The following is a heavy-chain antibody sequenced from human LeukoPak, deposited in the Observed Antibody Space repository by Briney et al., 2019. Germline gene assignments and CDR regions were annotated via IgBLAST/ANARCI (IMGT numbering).Heavy chain of an antibody. CDR2: ISADGAST. CDR3: AKDTHYYDSSGYGYFDY. Sequence: GGSLRLSCAASGFTFDNYAMHWVRQAPGKGLEWVSLISADGASTYYADSVKGRFTISRDNSKNSLHLQMNSLRTGETAFYYCAKDTHYYDSSGYGYFDYWGRGTLVTVSS. V-gene: IGHV3-43*02. J-gene: IGHJ4*02. CDR1: GFTFDNYA. D-gene: IGHD3-22*01.